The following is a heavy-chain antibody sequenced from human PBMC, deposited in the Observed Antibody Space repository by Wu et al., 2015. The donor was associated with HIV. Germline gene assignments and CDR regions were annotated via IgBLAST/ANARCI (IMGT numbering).Heavy chain of an antibody. V-gene: IGHV1-2*02. CDR3: ARRGGSWNSDGWFDP. D-gene: IGHD1-7*01. CDR2: INPKSGGT. CDR1: GYSFTDYY. Sequence: QVQLVQSGAEVKKPGASMKVSCKASGYSFTDYYIHWVRQAPGQGLEWMGWINPKSGGTEYEQTFQGRVTIIRDTSTSTVYMELTRLRSDDTAVYYCARRGGSWNSDGWFDPWGQGTLVTVSS. J-gene: IGHJ5*02.